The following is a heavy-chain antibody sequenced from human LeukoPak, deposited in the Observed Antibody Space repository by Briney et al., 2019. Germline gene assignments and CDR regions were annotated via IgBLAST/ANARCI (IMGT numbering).Heavy chain of an antibody. CDR3: AATSPLAAAGQFDY. J-gene: IGHJ4*02. CDR1: GFTFSSNY. V-gene: IGHV3-53*01. D-gene: IGHD6-13*01. Sequence: GGSLRLSCAASGFTFSSNYMSWVRQAPGKGLEWVSVIYSGGSTYYSDSVKGRFTISRDNSKNTLYLQMNSLRAEDTAVYYCAATSPLAAAGQFDYWCQGTLVTVSS. CDR2: IYSGGST.